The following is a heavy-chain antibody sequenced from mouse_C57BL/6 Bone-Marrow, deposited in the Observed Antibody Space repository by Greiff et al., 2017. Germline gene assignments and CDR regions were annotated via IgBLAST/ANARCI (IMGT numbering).Heavy chain of an antibody. V-gene: IGHV1-50*01. CDR1: GYTFTSYW. J-gene: IGHJ4*01. CDR2: IDPSDSYT. CDR3: ARMVTTGVYYAIDY. D-gene: IGHD2-3*01. Sequence: QVQLQQPGAELVKPGASVKLSCKASGYTFTSYWMQWVKQRPGQGLEWIGEIDPSDSYTNYNQKFKGKAKLTVDPSSSTAYMQLSSLTSEDSAVYYCARMVTTGVYYAIDYWGQGTSVTVAS.